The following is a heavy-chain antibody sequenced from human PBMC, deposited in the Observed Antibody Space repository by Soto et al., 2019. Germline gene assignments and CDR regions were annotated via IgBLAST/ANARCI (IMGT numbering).Heavy chain of an antibody. J-gene: IGHJ5*02. CDR1: GGSISSGGYY. Sequence: PSETLSLTCTVSGGSISSGGYYWSWIRQHPGKGLEWIGYIYYSGSTYYNPSLKSRVTISVDTSKNQFSLKLSSVTAADTAVYYCARGYYDFWSGPRWFDPWGQGTPVTVSS. V-gene: IGHV4-31*03. D-gene: IGHD3-3*01. CDR3: ARGYYDFWSGPRWFDP. CDR2: IYYSGST.